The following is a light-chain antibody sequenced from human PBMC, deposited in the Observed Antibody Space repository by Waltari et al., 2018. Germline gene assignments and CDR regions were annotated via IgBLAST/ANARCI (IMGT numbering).Light chain of an antibody. CDR2: EDN. CDR1: SGSIASNY. CDR3: QSYDSSNPVV. J-gene: IGLJ2*01. V-gene: IGLV6-57*04. Sequence: NFILTQPHSVSESPGKTVTISCTRSSGSIASNYVQWYRQRPGSAPTPVIYEDNQRPSGVPDRFSGSIDSSSNSASLTISGLKTEDEADYYCQSYDSSNPVVFGGGTKLTVL.